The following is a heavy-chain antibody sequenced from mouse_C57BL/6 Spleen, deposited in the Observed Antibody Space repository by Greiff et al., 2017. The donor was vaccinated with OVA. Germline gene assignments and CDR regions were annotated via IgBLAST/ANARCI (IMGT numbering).Heavy chain of an antibody. J-gene: IGHJ3*01. Sequence: EVQLKESGAELVRPGASVKLSCTASGFNIKDDYMHWVKQRPEQGLEWIGWIDPENGDTEYASKFQGKATITADTSSNTAYLQLSSLTSEDTAVYYCTTGLRRFAYWGQGTLVTVSA. V-gene: IGHV14-4*01. CDR1: GFNIKDDY. CDR3: TTGLRRFAY. CDR2: IDPENGDT. D-gene: IGHD2-4*01.